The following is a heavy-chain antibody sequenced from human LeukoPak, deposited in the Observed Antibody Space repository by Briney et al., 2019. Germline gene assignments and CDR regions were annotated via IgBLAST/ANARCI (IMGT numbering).Heavy chain of an antibody. V-gene: IGHV4-30-4*01. Sequence: SETLSLTCTVSGGSISSGDYYWSWIRQPPGKGLEWIGYIYYSGSTYYNPSPKSRVTISVDTSKNQFSLKLSSVTAADTAVYYCARDRRASPYYYGSVYYYGMDVWGQGTTVTVSS. CDR1: GGSISSGDYY. CDR3: ARDRRASPYYYGSVYYYGMDV. CDR2: IYYSGST. D-gene: IGHD3-10*01. J-gene: IGHJ6*02.